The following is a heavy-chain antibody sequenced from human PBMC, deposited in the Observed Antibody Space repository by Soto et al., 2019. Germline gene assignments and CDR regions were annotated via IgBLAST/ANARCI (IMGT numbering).Heavy chain of an antibody. CDR3: VRDEISSAGLDS. Sequence: ASVKVSCKASGYTFIRYGISWVRQAPGQGLEWMGWISTHNGNTYYAQNFQGRVTMTSDTPTSTVYMELRSLRSDDTAFYYCVRDEISSAGLDSWGQGTLVTVSS. CDR1: GYTFIRYG. CDR2: ISTHNGNT. V-gene: IGHV1-18*01. J-gene: IGHJ5*01.